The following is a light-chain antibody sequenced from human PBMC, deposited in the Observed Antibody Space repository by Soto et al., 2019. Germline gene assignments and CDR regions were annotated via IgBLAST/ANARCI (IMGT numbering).Light chain of an antibody. CDR3: QQYETFSGT. Sequence: DIQMTQSPSTLSAYVGDSVTITCRASQSITTWLAWYQQRPGKAPKLLIYKASSLESGVPSRFSGSGSGTEFTLTITSLQPDDFATYYCQQYETFSGTFGPGTKVDI. V-gene: IGKV1-5*03. CDR2: KAS. CDR1: QSITTW. J-gene: IGKJ1*01.